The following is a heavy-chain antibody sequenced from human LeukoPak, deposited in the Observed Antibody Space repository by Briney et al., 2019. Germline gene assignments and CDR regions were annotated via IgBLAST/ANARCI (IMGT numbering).Heavy chain of an antibody. CDR1: GFTLSSYG. D-gene: IGHD3-22*01. J-gene: IGHJ4*02. Sequence: GGSLRLSCAASGFTLSSYGMSWVRQAPGKGLEWVSTFSGDSTYYADSVEGRFTISRDNSKNTLYLQMSSLRAEDTALYYCAKFAGSSGSEGDDYWGQGTLVTVSS. CDR3: AKFAGSSGSEGDDY. V-gene: IGHV3-23*01. CDR2: FSGDST.